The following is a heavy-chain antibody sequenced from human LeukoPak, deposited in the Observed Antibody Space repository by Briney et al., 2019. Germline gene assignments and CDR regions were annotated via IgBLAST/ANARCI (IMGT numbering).Heavy chain of an antibody. J-gene: IGHJ4*02. CDR1: GYTFTGYY. CDR3: ATYGASEVTGYPYFDY. CDR2: INPHSGGT. D-gene: IGHD3-9*01. V-gene: IGHV1-2*02. Sequence: ASVKVSCKASGYTFTGYYMHWVRQAPGQGLEWMGWINPHSGGTNYAQKFQGRVTMTRDTSISTAYMELSRLRSDDTAVYYCATYGASEVTGYPYFDYWGQVTLVTVSS.